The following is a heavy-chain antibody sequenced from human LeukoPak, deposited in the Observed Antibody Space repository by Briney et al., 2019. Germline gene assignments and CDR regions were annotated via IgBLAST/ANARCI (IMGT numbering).Heavy chain of an antibody. CDR2: IYYTGST. CDR1: GGSISSSSYY. CDR3: ARQSGSYRLYQYFFDY. Sequence: KSSETLSLTCTVSGGSISSSSYYWGWIRQPPGKGLEWVGSIYYTGSTYCNPSLKSRVTISVDTSKNQLSLKLSSVTAAETAVYYCARQSGSYRLYQYFFDYWGQGTLVTVSS. V-gene: IGHV4-39*01. J-gene: IGHJ4*02. D-gene: IGHD1-26*01.